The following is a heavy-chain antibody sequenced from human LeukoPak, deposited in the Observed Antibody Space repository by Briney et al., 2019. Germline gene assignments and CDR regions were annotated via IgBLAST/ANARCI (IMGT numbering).Heavy chain of an antibody. CDR3: AKARGIQTFDY. V-gene: IGHV3-23*01. D-gene: IGHD5-18*01. Sequence: PGGSLRLSCAASGFTFTSYAMSWVRQASGKGLQWVSAISGSGGSTYYADSVKGRFTISRDNSKNTLYLQMNSLRAEDTATYYCAKARGIQTFDYWGQGTLVTVSS. J-gene: IGHJ4*02. CDR2: ISGSGGST. CDR1: GFTFTSYA.